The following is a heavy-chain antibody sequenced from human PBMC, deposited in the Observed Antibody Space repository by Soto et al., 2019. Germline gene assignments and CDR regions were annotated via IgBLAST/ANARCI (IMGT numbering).Heavy chain of an antibody. V-gene: IGHV4-39*01. D-gene: IGHD3-10*01. CDR1: GDSSRSRDHS. CDR2: IFYTVST. Sequence: SATLSLTCTVSGDSSRSRDHSCRCIRQPPGKWLEWIGSIFYTVSTYYNPSLKSRVTISVDTSKNQVSLKVSSVTAAATAVYYCAKHDRGDFPGIWARETMLTVAS. CDR3: AKHDRGDFPGI. J-gene: IGHJ4*02.